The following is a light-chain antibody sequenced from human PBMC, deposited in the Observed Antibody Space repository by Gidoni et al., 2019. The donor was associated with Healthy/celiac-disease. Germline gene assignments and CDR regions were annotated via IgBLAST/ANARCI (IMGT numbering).Light chain of an antibody. CDR3: QVWDSTSDHVF. CDR1: IIGSKP. Sequence: SYVLTQPPSVSGAPGKTARITCGGNIIGSKPVHWYQQKPGQAPVLVIYFDSDRPSGIPERFSGSNSGNTATLTISRVEAGDEADYYCQVWDSTSDHVFFGGGTKLTVL. J-gene: IGLJ2*01. CDR2: FDS. V-gene: IGLV3-21*04.